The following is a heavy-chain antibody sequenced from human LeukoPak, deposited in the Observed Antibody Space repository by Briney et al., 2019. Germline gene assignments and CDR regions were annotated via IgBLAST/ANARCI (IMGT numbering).Heavy chain of an antibody. Sequence: SETLSLTCSGSNYSISNSLYLGGLRQPPGKGLEWIGSIYRSGSTFYNPSLKSRVTISLDTSKNQFSLKLSSVTAADTAVYFCARGTYGYYMDVWGKGTTVTVSS. V-gene: IGHV4-38-2*02. CDR1: NYSISNSLY. CDR2: IYRSGST. J-gene: IGHJ6*03. CDR3: ARGTYGYYMDV. D-gene: IGHD4-17*01.